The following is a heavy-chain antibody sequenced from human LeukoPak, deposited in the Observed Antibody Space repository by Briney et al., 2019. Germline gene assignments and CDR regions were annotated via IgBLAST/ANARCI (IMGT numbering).Heavy chain of an antibody. V-gene: IGHV3-48*02. Sequence: GGSLRLSCAASGFTFSGYWMHWVRQAPGKGLEWVSYISSSSSTIYYADSVKGRFTISRDNAKNSLYLQMNSLRDEDTAVYYCARDGGIRASYSGYDEPGYYYYGMDVWGQGTTVTVSS. J-gene: IGHJ6*02. CDR1: GFTFSGYW. D-gene: IGHD5-12*01. CDR3: ARDGGIRASYSGYDEPGYYYYGMDV. CDR2: ISSSSSTI.